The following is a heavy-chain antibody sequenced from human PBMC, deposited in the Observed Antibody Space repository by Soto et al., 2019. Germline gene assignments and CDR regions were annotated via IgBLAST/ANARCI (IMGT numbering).Heavy chain of an antibody. CDR2: IYWDEQK. CDR3: AHRQTAVAGAFDF. J-gene: IGHJ4*02. V-gene: IGHV2-5*02. CDR1: GLSLTTSGVG. D-gene: IGHD6-19*01. Sequence: QITLKESGPTVVKPTQTLTLTCTLSGLSLTTSGVGVGWIRQPPGEALEWLALIYWDEQKRYRPSLRSRLTITRDPAKNHVVLTMTNMDPVDTATYYCAHRQTAVAGAFDFWGQGTLVSVSS.